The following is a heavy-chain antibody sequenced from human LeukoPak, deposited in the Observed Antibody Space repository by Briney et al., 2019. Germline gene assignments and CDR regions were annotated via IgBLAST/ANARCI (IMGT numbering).Heavy chain of an antibody. Sequence: GGSLRLSCEVSGFTVSYNYMSWVRQAPGKGPEWVSVIYRGGDTFYADSVKGRFILSRDSSKNTLYLQMNSLRVEDTAVYYCAHYYGSGLFDYWGQGTLVTVSS. D-gene: IGHD3-10*01. CDR3: AHYYGSGLFDY. CDR1: GFTVSYNY. J-gene: IGHJ4*02. CDR2: IYRGGDT. V-gene: IGHV3-66*02.